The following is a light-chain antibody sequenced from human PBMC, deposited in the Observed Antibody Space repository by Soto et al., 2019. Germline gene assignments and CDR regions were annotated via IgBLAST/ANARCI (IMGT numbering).Light chain of an antibody. Sequence: ESMLTQSPGTLSLSPGERATLSCRASQSVSTRYLAWYQQKPGQAPRLLIYGASIRAAGIPDRFSGSGSGTDFSLTISRLVPEDFFVYYCHQFGSSPLAFTFGQGTKLEI. CDR1: QSVSTRY. CDR3: HQFGSSPLAFT. V-gene: IGKV3-20*01. J-gene: IGKJ2*01. CDR2: GAS.